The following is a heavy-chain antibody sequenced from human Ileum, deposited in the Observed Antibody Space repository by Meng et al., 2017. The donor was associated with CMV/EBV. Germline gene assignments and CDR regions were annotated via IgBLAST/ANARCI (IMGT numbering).Heavy chain of an antibody. V-gene: IGHV4-30-4*01. D-gene: IGHD6-6*01. CDR2: IHDSGST. Sequence: QVNPTRSGPGIGKPPPTLSLTCTVSGDSISSGHYYWSWIRQTPGKGLEWIGHIHDSGSTYYNPSLQSRVTISVDTSKNQFSLKLSSVTAADTAVYYCARVWGIAVRPLDYWGQGTLVTVSS. CDR3: ARVWGIAVRPLDY. J-gene: IGHJ4*02. CDR1: GDSISSGHYY.